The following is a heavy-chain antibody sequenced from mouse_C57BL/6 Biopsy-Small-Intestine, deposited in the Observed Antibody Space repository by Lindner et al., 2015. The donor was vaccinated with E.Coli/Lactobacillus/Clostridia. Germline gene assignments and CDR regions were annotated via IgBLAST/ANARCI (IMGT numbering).Heavy chain of an antibody. Sequence: YNMDWVKQSHGKSLEWIGDINPNNGGTIYNQKFKGKATLTVDKSSSTAYMELNSLTSEDSAVYYCARWGRLGRFDYWGQGTTLTVSS. V-gene: IGHV1-18*01. D-gene: IGHD3-3*01. J-gene: IGHJ2*01. CDR3: ARWGRLGRFDY. CDR1: YN. CDR2: INPNNGGT.